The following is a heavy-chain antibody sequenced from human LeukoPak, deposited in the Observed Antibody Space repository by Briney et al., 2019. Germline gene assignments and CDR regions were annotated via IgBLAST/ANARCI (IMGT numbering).Heavy chain of an antibody. Sequence: PGGSLRLSCAASGFTFSSYNMNWVRQAPGKGLEWVSSISSSSNYIYYPDSMKGRFTISRDNAKNSLYLQMNSLRAEDTAVYYCARDYNFDYWGQGTLVTVSS. CDR1: GFTFSSYN. CDR3: ARDYNFDY. V-gene: IGHV3-21*01. CDR2: ISSSSNYI. J-gene: IGHJ4*02.